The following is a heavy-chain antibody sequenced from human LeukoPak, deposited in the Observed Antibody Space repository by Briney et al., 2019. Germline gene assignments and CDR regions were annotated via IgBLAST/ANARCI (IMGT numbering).Heavy chain of an antibody. J-gene: IGHJ4*02. Sequence: SETLSLTCAVYGGSFSGYYWGWIRQPPGKGLEWIGEINHSGSTNYNPSLKSRVTISVDTSKNQFSLKLSSATAADTAVYYCASPSESSGWYSWGQGTLVTVSS. CDR1: GGSFSGYY. V-gene: IGHV4-34*01. CDR2: INHSGST. CDR3: ASPSESSGWYS. D-gene: IGHD6-19*01.